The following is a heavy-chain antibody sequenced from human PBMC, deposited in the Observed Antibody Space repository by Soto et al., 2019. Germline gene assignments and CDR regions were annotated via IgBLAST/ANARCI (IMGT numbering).Heavy chain of an antibody. D-gene: IGHD3-22*01. Sequence: ASVKVSCKASGYTFTSYYMHWVRQAPGQGLEWMGRINPSGGNTSYAQKLQGRVTMTTDTSTSTAYMELRSLRSDDTAVYYCAREYYYDSSGSSGWFDPWGQGTLVTVSS. J-gene: IGHJ5*02. CDR1: GYTFTSYY. CDR3: AREYYYDSSGSSGWFDP. CDR2: INPSGGNT. V-gene: IGHV1-46*01.